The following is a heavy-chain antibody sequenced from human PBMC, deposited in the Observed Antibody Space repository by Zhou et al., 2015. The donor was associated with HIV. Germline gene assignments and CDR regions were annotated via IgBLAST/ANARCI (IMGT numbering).Heavy chain of an antibody. Sequence: EVQLVESGGGLVQPGGSLRLSCAASGFTFSSHWMHWVRQTPGKGLVWVSSIDYYGSSASYEDSVKGRFTISRDNAKNTLYLQMNSLRADDTAVYHCARDRTQTFRGWYLDLWGLAPWSLSPQ. D-gene: IGHD3-16*01. CDR1: GFTFSSHW. J-gene: IGHJ2*01. CDR2: IDYYGSSA. CDR3: ARDRTQTFRGWYLDL. V-gene: IGHV3-74*01.